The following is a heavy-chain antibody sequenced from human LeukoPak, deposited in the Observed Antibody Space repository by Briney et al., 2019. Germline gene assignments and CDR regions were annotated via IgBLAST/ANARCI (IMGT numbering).Heavy chain of an antibody. V-gene: IGHV4-39*01. D-gene: IGHD3-22*01. J-gene: IGHJ4*02. CDR3: ARAPYYDSNGYYIYYFDY. CDR1: GGSISSSSYY. CDR2: IYYSGST. Sequence: SETLSLTCTVSGGSISSSSYYWGWIRQPPGKGLEWIGSIYYSGSTYYNPSLKSRVTISVDTSKNQFSLKLSSVTAADTAVYYCARAPYYDSNGYYIYYFDYWGQGTLVTVSS.